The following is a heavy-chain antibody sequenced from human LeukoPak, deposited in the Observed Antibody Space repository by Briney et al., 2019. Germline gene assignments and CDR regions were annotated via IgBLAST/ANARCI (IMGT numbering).Heavy chain of an antibody. CDR2: IYYSGST. CDR3: ASGYSGSYYRYFDY. D-gene: IGHD1-26*01. CDR1: GGSISSYY. Sequence: PSETLSLTCTVSGGSISSYYWSWIRQPPGKGLEWIGYIYYSGSTNYNPSLKSRVTISVDTSKNQFSLKLSSVTAADTAVYYCASGYSGSYYRYFDYWGQGTLVTVSS. J-gene: IGHJ4*02. V-gene: IGHV4-59*01.